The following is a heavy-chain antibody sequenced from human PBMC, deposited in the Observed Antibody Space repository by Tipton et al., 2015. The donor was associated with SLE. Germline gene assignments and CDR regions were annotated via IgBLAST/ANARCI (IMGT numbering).Heavy chain of an antibody. D-gene: IGHD3-22*01. CDR2: ISGSGGST. Sequence: SLRLSCAASGFTFSSYAMSWVRQAPGKGLEWVSAISGSGGSTYYADSVKGRFTISRDNSKNTLYLQMNSLRAEDTAVYYCAKGRVDYDSRGDYWGQGTLVTVSS. CDR3: AKGRVDYDSRGDY. J-gene: IGHJ4*02. V-gene: IGHV3-23*01. CDR1: GFTFSSYA.